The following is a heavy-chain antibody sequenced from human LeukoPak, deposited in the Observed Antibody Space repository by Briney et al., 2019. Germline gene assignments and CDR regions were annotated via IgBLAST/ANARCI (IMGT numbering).Heavy chain of an antibody. CDR2: IIPIFGTA. Sequence: ASVKVSCKASGGTFSSYAISWVRQAPGQGLEWMGGIIPIFGTANYAQKFQGGVTITADESTSTAYMELSSLRSEDTAVYYCARTRSYYESDYYMDVWGKGTTVTVSS. D-gene: IGHD1-26*01. J-gene: IGHJ6*03. CDR1: GGTFSSYA. V-gene: IGHV1-69*13. CDR3: ARTRSYYESDYYMDV.